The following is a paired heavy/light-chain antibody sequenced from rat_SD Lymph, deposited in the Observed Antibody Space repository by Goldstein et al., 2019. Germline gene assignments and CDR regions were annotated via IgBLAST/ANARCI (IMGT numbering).Light chain of an antibody. Sequence: DIQMTQSPASLSASLEEIVTITCQASQDIGNWLSWYQQKPGKSPQLLIYGATSLADGVPSRFSGSRSGTQYSLKISRLQVEDIGIYYCLQAYSAPFTFGSGTKLEIK. CDR2: GAT. J-gene: IGKJ4*01. V-gene: IGKV12S16*01. CDR1: QDIGNW. CDR3: LQAYSAPFT.
Heavy chain of an antibody. V-gene: IGHV5-34*01. CDR3: ARRPRRVPHYFDY. Sequence: EVQLVESGGGLVQPGRSLKLSCLASGFTFSNYGMNWIRQAPGKGLEWVASISSSSSYIYYADTVKGRFTISRDNAKNTLYLQMTSLRSEDTALYYCARRPRRVPHYFDYWGQGVMVTVSS. J-gene: IGHJ2*01. CDR2: ISSSSSYI. CDR1: GFTFSNYG. D-gene: IGHD1-11*01.